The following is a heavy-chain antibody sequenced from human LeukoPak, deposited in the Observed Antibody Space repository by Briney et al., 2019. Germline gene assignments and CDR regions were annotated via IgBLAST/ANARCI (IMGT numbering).Heavy chain of an antibody. CDR2: IYSGGST. J-gene: IGHJ4*02. D-gene: IGHD6-19*01. Sequence: GGSLRLSCAASGFTVSSNYMSWVRQAPGKGLEWVSVIYSGGSTYYADSVRGRFTISRDNSKNTLYLQMNSLRAEDTAVYYCARDLGYSSGWPWRFDYWGQGTLVTVSS. V-gene: IGHV3-66*01. CDR1: GFTVSSNY. CDR3: ARDLGYSSGWPWRFDY.